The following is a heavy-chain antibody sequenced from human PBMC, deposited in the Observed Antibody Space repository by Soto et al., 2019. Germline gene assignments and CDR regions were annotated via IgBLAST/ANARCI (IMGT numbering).Heavy chain of an antibody. CDR2: ITSTGGTK. D-gene: IGHD3-16*02. J-gene: IGHJ4*02. Sequence: PGGSLRLSCAASGFTFSSYEMNWVRQAPGKGLEWVAYITSTGGTKYYADSVKGRFTISRDNAKNSLYLQMNGLRAGDTGVYYCARGNSPVNVYWGQGTLVTVSS. CDR1: GFTFSSYE. CDR3: ARGNSPVNVY. V-gene: IGHV3-48*03.